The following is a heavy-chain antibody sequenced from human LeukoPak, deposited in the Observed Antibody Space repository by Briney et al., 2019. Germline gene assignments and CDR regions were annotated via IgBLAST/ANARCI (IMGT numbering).Heavy chain of an antibody. J-gene: IGHJ4*02. D-gene: IGHD3-16*01. CDR2: IYYSGST. Sequence: SETLSLACTVSGGSISSYYWSWIRQPPGKGLEWIGYIYYSGSTNYNPSLKSRVTISVDTSKNQFSLKLSSVTAADTAVYYCARHRFGHLFDYWGQGTLVIVSS. V-gene: IGHV4-59*08. CDR1: GGSISSYY. CDR3: ARHRFGHLFDY.